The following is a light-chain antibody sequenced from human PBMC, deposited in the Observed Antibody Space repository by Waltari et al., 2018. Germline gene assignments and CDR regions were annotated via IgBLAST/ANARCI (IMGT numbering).Light chain of an antibody. CDR2: GAS. CDR1: QRVGRY. V-gene: IGKV3-20*01. J-gene: IGKJ1*01. Sequence: IVLTQSPGTLSLSPGESATLSCRASQRVGRYLAWYQQKPGQAPRLLIYGASTRATGIPDRFSGSGSGTDFTLIISRLEHEDSAVYFCQKYEALPATFGQETKVEIK. CDR3: QKYEALPAT.